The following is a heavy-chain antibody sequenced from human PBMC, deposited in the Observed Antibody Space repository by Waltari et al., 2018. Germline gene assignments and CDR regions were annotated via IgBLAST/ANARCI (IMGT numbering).Heavy chain of an antibody. J-gene: IGHJ6*02. D-gene: IGHD3-9*01. CDR2: MNPNIGNT. CDR1: GYTFTSYD. Sequence: QVQLVQSGAEVKKPGASVKVSCKASGYTFTSYDINWVRQATGQGLEWMGWMNPNIGNTGYAQKFQGRVTMTRNTSISTAYMELSSLRSEDTAVYYCAREEYDILTGYADYYYYGMDVWGQGTTVTVSS. CDR3: AREEYDILTGYADYYYYGMDV. V-gene: IGHV1-8*01.